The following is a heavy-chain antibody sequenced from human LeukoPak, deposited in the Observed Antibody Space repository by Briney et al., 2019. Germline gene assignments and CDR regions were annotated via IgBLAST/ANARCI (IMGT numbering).Heavy chain of an antibody. D-gene: IGHD2-2*02. CDR1: GGSFSGYY. J-gene: IGHJ4*02. CDR3: ARVNVVVPAAIVY. CDR2: INHSGST. V-gene: IGHV4-34*01. Sequence: PSETLSLTCAVYGGSFSGYYWSWIRQLPGKGLEWIGEINHSGSTNYNPSFKSRVTISVDTSKNQFSLKLSSVTAADTAVYYCARVNVVVPAAIVYWGQGTLVTVSS.